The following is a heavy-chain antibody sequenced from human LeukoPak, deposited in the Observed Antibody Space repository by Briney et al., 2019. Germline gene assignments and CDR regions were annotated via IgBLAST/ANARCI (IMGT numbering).Heavy chain of an antibody. D-gene: IGHD3-3*01. Sequence: PGGSLRLSCAASGFTFSSYAMSWVRQAPGKGLEWVSAISGSGGSTYYADSVKGRFTISRDNSKNTLYLQMNSLRAEDTAVYYCAKSRGYDFWSGYGSWGQGTLVTVSS. CDR2: ISGSGGST. CDR1: GFTFSSYA. J-gene: IGHJ4*02. CDR3: AKSRGYDFWSGYGS. V-gene: IGHV3-23*01.